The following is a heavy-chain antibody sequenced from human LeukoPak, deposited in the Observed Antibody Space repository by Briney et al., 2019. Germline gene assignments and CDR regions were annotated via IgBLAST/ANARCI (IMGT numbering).Heavy chain of an antibody. CDR2: MNPNSGNT. CDR1: GYTFTSYD. V-gene: IGHV1-8*01. D-gene: IGHD3-9*01. Sequence: GVSVKVSCKASGYTFTSYDINWVRQATGQGLEWMGWMNPNSGNTGYAQKFQGRVTMTRNTSRSTAYMELSSLRSEDTAVYYCARGWLGARRSWFDPWGQGTLVTVSS. CDR3: ARGWLGARRSWFDP. J-gene: IGHJ5*02.